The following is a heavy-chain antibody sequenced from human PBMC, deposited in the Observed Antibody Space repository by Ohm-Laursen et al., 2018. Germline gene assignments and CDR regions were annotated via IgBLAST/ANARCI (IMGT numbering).Heavy chain of an antibody. D-gene: IGHD5-18*01. CDR3: AKVSGYSYGLDAFDI. Sequence: SLRLSCAASGFTFSSYSMNRVRQAPGRGLEWVSAISGRGGSTYYADSVKGRFTISRDNSKNTLYLQMNSLRAEDTAVYYCAKVSGYSYGLDAFDIWGQGTMVTVSS. V-gene: IGHV3-23*01. CDR2: ISGRGGST. J-gene: IGHJ3*02. CDR1: GFTFSSYS.